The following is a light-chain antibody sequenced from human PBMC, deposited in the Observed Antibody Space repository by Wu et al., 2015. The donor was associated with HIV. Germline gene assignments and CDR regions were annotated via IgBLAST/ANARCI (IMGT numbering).Light chain of an antibody. Sequence: ETVMTQSPVTLSVSPGERVTLSCRASQSVSNNLAWYQLKPGQAPRLLIYGASTRATDVPPRFSGKGSDTEFSLSISGLQSEDFVVYYCQQYNYWPRTFGQGTKLEI. CDR1: QSVSNN. J-gene: IGKJ1*01. CDR3: QQYNYWPRT. V-gene: IGKV3-15*01. CDR2: GAS.